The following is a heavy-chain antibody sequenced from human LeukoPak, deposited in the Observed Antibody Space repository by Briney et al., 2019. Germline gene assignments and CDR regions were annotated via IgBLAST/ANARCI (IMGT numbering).Heavy chain of an antibody. V-gene: IGHV3-21*01. CDR3: ARVIGNVPSIAARGHFDY. CDR2: ISSSSSYI. J-gene: IGHJ4*02. D-gene: IGHD6-6*01. CDR1: GFTFSSYS. Sequence: PGGSLRLSCAASGFTFSSYSMNWVRQAPGKGLEWVSSISSSSSYIYYADSVKGRFTISRDNAKNSLYLQMNSLRAEDTAVYYCARVIGNVPSIAARGHFDYWGQGTLVTVSS.